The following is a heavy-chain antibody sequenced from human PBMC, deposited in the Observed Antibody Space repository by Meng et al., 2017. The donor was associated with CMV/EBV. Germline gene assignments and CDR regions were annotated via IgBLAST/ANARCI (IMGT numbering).Heavy chain of an antibody. CDR2: ISSSSSTI. CDR3: ARDSPGRYCSGGSCYYYYYGMDV. D-gene: IGHD2-15*01. V-gene: IGHV3-11*04. Sequence: LSLTCAVYGGSFSGYYWSWIRQPPGKGLEWVSYISSSSSTIYYADSVKGRFTISRDNAKNSLYLQMNSLRAEDTAVYYCARDSPGRYCSGGSCYYYYYGMDVWGQGTTVTVSS. J-gene: IGHJ6*02. CDR1: GGSFSGYY.